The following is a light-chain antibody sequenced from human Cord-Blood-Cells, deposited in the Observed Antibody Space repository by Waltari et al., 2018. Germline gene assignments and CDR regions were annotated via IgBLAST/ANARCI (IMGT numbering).Light chain of an antibody. J-gene: IGLJ2*01. CDR3: CSYAGSYTL. Sequence: QSALTQPRSVSGSPGQSVTIPCTGTSSDAGGYNYVSWYQQHPGKAHKLMIYDVSKRPSGVPDRFSGSKSGNTASLTISGLQAEDEADYYCCSYAGSYTLFGGGTKLTVL. V-gene: IGLV2-11*01. CDR1: SSDAGGYNY. CDR2: DVS.